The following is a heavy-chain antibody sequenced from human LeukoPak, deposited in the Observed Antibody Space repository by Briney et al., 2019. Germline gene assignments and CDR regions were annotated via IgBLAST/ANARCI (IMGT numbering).Heavy chain of an antibody. D-gene: IGHD7-27*01. CDR3: ARGRRTGDRGYYFDY. Sequence: GGSLRLSCAASGFTFSSYSMNWVRQAPGKGLEWVSSISRNSGYIYYTDSMKGRLTISRDNANNSLYLQMNNLRAEDTAMYYCARGRRTGDRGYYFDYWGQGTLVTVSS. V-gene: IGHV3-21*01. J-gene: IGHJ4*02. CDR1: GFTFSSYS. CDR2: ISRNSGYI.